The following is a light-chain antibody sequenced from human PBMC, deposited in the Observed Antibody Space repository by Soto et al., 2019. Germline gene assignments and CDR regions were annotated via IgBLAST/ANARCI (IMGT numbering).Light chain of an antibody. V-gene: IGKV2-28*01. CDR2: LGS. J-gene: IGKJ4*01. CDR3: MKVLQTQVT. CDR1: QSLLHSNGYNY. Sequence: DIVMTQSPLSLPVTPGEPASISCRSSQSLLHSNGYNYLDWYLQKPGQYPQILLYLGSIRASAVPDRFSGSGSGTDFTLKISRVETEDVGVYYCMKVLQTQVTFGGETKV.